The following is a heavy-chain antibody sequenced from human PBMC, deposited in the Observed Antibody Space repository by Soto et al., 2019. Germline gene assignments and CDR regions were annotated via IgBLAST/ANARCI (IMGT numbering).Heavy chain of an antibody. CDR3: ARVLDYYDSSGYFGY. D-gene: IGHD3-22*01. CDR1: GGTFSSYA. J-gene: IGHJ4*02. V-gene: IGHV1-69*13. Sequence: SVKVSCKASGGTFSSYAISWVRQAPGQGLEWMGGIIPIFGTANYAQKFQGRVTITADESTSTAYMELSSLRSEDTAVYYCARVLDYYDSSGYFGYWGQGTLVTVS. CDR2: IIPIFGTA.